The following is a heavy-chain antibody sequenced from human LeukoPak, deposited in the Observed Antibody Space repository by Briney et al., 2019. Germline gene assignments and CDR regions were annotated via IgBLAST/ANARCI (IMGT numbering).Heavy chain of an antibody. J-gene: IGHJ5*02. CDR2: MNPNSGNT. D-gene: IGHD1-26*01. CDR1: GYTFTSYD. V-gene: IGHV1-8*03. CDR3: ARGRGWELKNWFDP. Sequence: GASVKVSCKASGYTFTSYDINWVRQATGQGLEWMGWMNPNSGNTGYAQKFQGRVTITRNTSISTAYMELSSLRSEDTAVYYCARGRGWELKNWFDPWGQGTLVTVSS.